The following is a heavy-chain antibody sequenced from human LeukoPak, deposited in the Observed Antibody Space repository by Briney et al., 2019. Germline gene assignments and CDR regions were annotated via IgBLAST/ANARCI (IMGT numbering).Heavy chain of an antibody. Sequence: SETLSLTCAVYGGSFSGYYWSWIRQPPGKGLEWIGEINHSGSTNYNPSLKSRVTISVDTSKNQFSLKLSSVTAADTAVYYCARVPNYDILTGRMGYYFDCWGQGTLVTVSS. D-gene: IGHD3-9*01. CDR3: ARVPNYDILTGRMGYYFDC. J-gene: IGHJ4*02. CDR2: INHSGST. CDR1: GGSFSGYY. V-gene: IGHV4-34*01.